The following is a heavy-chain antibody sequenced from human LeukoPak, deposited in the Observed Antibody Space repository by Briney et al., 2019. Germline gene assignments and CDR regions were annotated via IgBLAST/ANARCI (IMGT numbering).Heavy chain of an antibody. CDR1: GGSISSYY. CDR2: IYYSGST. D-gene: IGHD3-3*01. J-gene: IGHJ3*02. Sequence: PSETLSLTCTVSGGSISSYYWSWIRQPPGKGLEWIGYIYYSGSTNYNPSLKSRVTISVDTSKNQFSLKLSSVTAADTAVYYCARGVRLLEWAHDAFDIWGQGTMVTVSS. CDR3: ARGVRLLEWAHDAFDI. V-gene: IGHV4-59*01.